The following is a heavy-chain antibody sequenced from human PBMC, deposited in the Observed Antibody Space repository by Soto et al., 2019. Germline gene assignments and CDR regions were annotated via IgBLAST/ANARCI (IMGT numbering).Heavy chain of an antibody. V-gene: IGHV1-69*01. J-gene: IGHJ1*01. Sequence: QAQLMQSGAEVKEPGSSVKFSCKASGGTFSGYAISWVRQAPGQGLELLGGIIPIFGITNYAQKFQNRLTIAAEESSATVYMDLRSLTSYDSAIYYCARDPRSITGPTSSDDFQHWGQGALVSV. CDR2: IIPIFGIT. CDR1: GGTFSGYA. D-gene: IGHD2-21*01. CDR3: ARDPRSITGPTSSDDFQH.